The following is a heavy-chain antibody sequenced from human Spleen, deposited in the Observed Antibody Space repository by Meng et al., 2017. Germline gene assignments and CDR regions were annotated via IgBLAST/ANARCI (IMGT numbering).Heavy chain of an antibody. D-gene: IGHD2/OR15-2a*01. CDR2: IKPHTGDT. J-gene: IGHJ4*02. CDR3: VRDENISLGKLFGDY. CDR1: GYSFSAYY. Sequence: GDLVQAGVEVKKPGASGKVSCEASGYSFSAYYIHWVRQAPGQGLEWMGHIKPHTGDTLYAQKFQGRVSMTRDTSINTAYVELSGLGSDDTAVYYCVRDENISLGKLFGDYWGQGTLVTVSS. V-gene: IGHV1-2*06.